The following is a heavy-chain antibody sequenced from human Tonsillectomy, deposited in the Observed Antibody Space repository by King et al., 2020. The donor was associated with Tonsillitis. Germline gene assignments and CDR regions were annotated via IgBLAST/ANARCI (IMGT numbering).Heavy chain of an antibody. CDR2: ISYDGSKR. V-gene: IGHV3-33*05. J-gene: IGHJ3*02. CDR1: GFTFNNYG. D-gene: IGHD3-9*01. CDR3: AGVRSGYYDILTGYLGGFDM. Sequence: QLVQSGGGVVQPGRSLRLSCVASGFTFNNYGMHWVRQAPGKGLEWVALISYDGSKRDYVDSVEGRFTISRDNSKNTLYLRMNSLRAEDTAVYFCAGVRSGYYDILTGYLGGFDMWGQGTMVTVSS.